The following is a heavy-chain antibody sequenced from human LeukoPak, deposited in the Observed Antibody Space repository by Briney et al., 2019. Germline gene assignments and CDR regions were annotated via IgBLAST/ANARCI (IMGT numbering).Heavy chain of an antibody. Sequence: QPGGSLRLSCAASGNYWVHWVRQVPGKGLVWVSHINSDGSWTSYADSVKGRFTISKDNAKNTVYLQMNSLRAEDTAVYCCVSFYETYWGRGTLVTVSS. CDR2: INSDGSWT. CDR3: VSFYETY. CDR1: GNYW. V-gene: IGHV3-74*01. J-gene: IGHJ4*02. D-gene: IGHD2/OR15-2a*01.